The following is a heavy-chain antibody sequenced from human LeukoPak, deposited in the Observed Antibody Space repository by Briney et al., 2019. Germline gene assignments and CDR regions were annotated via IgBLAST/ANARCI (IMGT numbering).Heavy chain of an antibody. CDR3: ARGGHGVYSSGWYVY. J-gene: IGHJ4*02. CDR2: IIPIFGTA. Sequence: ASVKVSCKASGGTFSSYAISWVRQAPGQGLEWMGGIIPIFGTANYAQKFQGRVTITADESTSTVYMELSSLRSEDTAVYYCARGGHGVYSSGWYVYWGQGTLVTVSS. V-gene: IGHV1-69*13. D-gene: IGHD6-19*01. CDR1: GGTFSSYA.